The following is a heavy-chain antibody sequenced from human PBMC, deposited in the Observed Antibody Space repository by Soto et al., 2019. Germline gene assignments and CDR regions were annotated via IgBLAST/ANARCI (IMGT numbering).Heavy chain of an antibody. CDR1: GYSFTSYW. J-gene: IGHJ3*02. D-gene: IGHD3-3*01. V-gene: IGHV5-51*01. CDR2: IYPGDSDT. Sequence: PGESLKISCKGSGYSFTSYWIGWVRQMPGKGLEGMGIIYPGDSDTRYSPSFQGQVTISADKSISTAYLQWSSLKASDTAMYYCATFESHYDFWSGYYPRVFDIWGQGTIVTVS. CDR3: ATFESHYDFWSGYYPRVFDI.